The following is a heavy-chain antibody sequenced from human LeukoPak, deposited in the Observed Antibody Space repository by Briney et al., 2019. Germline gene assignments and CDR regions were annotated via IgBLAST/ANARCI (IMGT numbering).Heavy chain of an antibody. J-gene: IGHJ5*02. CDR2: IYHSGST. V-gene: IGHV4-38-2*02. D-gene: IGHD2-15*01. CDR3: ARKDLLDP. Sequence: PSETLSLTCTVSGYSISSGYYWGWIRQPPGKGLEWIGSIYHSGSTYYNPSLKSRVTISVDTSKNQFSLKLNSVTAADTAVYYCARKDLLDPWGQGTLVTASP. CDR1: GYSISSGYY.